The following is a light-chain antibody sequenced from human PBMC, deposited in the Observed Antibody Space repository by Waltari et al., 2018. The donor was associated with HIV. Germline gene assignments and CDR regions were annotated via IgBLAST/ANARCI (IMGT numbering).Light chain of an antibody. J-gene: IGLJ3*02. Sequence: QSALTQPAPVSGSPGQSITISCTGTSSDIRNYNSLSWYQHHPGKAPKVIIYDVSNRPSVVSSRFSGSISGNTASLTISGLQAEDEGDYFCTSYISSSSPEFGGGTKVTVL. V-gene: IGLV2-14*03. CDR1: SSDIRNYNS. CDR3: TSYISSSSPE. CDR2: DVS.